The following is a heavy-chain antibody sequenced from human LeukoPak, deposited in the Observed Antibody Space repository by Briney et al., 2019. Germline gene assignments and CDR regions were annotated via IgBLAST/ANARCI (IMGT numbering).Heavy chain of an antibody. J-gene: IGHJ5*02. Sequence: GGPLRLSCAGSGFTVSNNYMSWVRQAPGKGLEWVSVIYRGDSTYYADSVKGRFTISRDTSKNTLYLQMNSLRVEDTAVYYCARLEVRGVIGPWGQGTLVTVSS. D-gene: IGHD3-10*01. CDR1: GFTVSNNY. CDR3: ARLEVRGVIGP. CDR2: IYRGDST. V-gene: IGHV3-53*01.